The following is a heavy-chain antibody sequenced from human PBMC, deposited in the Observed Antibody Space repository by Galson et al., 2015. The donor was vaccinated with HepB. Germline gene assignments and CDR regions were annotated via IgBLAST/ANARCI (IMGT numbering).Heavy chain of an antibody. CDR1: GYSFTSYW. V-gene: IGHV5-51*01. CDR3: ARLGDSSSWHNHLDY. J-gene: IGHJ4*02. CDR2: IYPGDSDT. Sequence: QSGAEVKKPGESLKISCKGSGYSFTSYWIGWVRQMPGKGLEWMGIIYPGDSDTRYSPSFQGQVTISADKSISTAYLQWSSLKASDTAMYYCARLGDSSSWHNHLDYWGQGTLVTVSS. D-gene: IGHD6-13*01.